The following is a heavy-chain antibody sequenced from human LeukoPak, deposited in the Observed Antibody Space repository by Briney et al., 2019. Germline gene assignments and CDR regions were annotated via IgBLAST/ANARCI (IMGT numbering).Heavy chain of an antibody. D-gene: IGHD2-2*01. Sequence: PGGSLRLSCAASGFTVSSNYMSWVRQAPGKGLEWVSIIYSDDSTYYADSVKGRFTISRDISKNTLYLQMNSLRAEDTAVFYRARALPAASHTSFDYWGQGTLVTVSS. CDR3: ARALPAASHTSFDY. V-gene: IGHV3-66*01. CDR2: IYSDDST. CDR1: GFTVSSNY. J-gene: IGHJ4*02.